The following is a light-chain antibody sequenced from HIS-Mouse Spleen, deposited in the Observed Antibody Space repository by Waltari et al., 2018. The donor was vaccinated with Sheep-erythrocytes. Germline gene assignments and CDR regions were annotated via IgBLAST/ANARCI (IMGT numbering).Light chain of an antibody. V-gene: IGLV2-11*01. J-gene: IGLJ1*01. CDR2: DVS. CDR1: ISDVGGYNH. Sequence: QPALTQPRPASGSPGQSVTISCTGTISDVGGYNHVPWYQQHPGKAPKLMIYDVSKRPSGVPDRFSGSKSGNTASLTISGLQAEDEADYYCCSYAGSYNYVFGTGTKVTVL. CDR3: CSYAGSYNYV.